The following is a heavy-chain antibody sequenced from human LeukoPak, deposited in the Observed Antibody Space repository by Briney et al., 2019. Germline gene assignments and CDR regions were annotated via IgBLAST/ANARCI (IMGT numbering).Heavy chain of an antibody. CDR2: IYYSGST. CDR3: ARGLGKRGRGYYFDY. D-gene: IGHD7-27*01. J-gene: IGHJ4*02. Sequence: SETLSLTCTVSGGSITTSSYYWGWIRQPPGKGLEWIGIIYYSGSTSYNPSLKSRVTMSVDTSKDQFSLKLNSVTAADTVVYYCARGLGKRGRGYYFDYWGPGTLVTVSS. CDR1: GGSITTSSYY. V-gene: IGHV4-39*07.